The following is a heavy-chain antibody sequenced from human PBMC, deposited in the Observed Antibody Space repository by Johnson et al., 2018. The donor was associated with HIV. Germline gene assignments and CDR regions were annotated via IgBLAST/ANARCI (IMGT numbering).Heavy chain of an antibody. CDR2: ISSSGNTI. Sequence: QVQLVESGGGLVKPGGSLRLSCAASGITFSDYYMSWIRQAPGKGLEWVSYISSSGNTIYYADSVKGRVTISRDNAKKSLYLQMNSLRAGDTAVYYCVRDRRGGAFDIWGQGTMVTVSS. D-gene: IGHD3-16*01. CDR3: VRDRRGGAFDI. CDR1: GITFSDYY. J-gene: IGHJ3*02. V-gene: IGHV3-11*04.